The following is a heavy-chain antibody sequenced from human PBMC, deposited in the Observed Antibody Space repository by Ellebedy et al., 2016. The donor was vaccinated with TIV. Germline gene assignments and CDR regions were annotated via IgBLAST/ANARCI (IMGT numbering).Heavy chain of an antibody. V-gene: IGHV3-30*16. CDR1: GFRFSNYA. CDR3: ARDASEYSSGWYFYWFDP. Sequence: GESLKISCEGSGFRFSNYAIHWIRQAPGRGLEWVAVISYDGTYENYADSVKGRFSISRDNSKNTTLLQMNSLRDEDTAVYYCARDASEYSSGWYFYWFDPWGQGTLVTVSS. CDR2: ISYDGTYE. J-gene: IGHJ5*02. D-gene: IGHD6-19*01.